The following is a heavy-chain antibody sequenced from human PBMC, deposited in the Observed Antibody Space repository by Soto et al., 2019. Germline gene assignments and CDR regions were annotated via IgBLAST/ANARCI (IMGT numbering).Heavy chain of an antibody. D-gene: IGHD5-18*01. CDR1: GFTFSSYG. CDR2: ISYDGSNK. V-gene: IGHV3-30*18. CDR3: AKDPYSWGRHYYYSGMDV. Sequence: VQLVESGGGVVQPGRSLRLSCAASGFTFSSYGMHWVRQAPGKGLEWVAVISYDGSNKYYADSVKGRFTISRDNSKNTLYLQMNRLRGEDTAVYYCAKDPYSWGRHYYYSGMDVWGQGTTVSVSS. J-gene: IGHJ6*02.